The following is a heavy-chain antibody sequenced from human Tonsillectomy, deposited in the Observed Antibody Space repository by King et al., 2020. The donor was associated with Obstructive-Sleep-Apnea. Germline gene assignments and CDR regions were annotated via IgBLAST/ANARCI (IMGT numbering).Heavy chain of an antibody. V-gene: IGHV3-15*01. J-gene: IGHJ4*02. D-gene: IGHD1-26*01. CDR3: TTAGETSGSYSLSY. Sequence: VQLVESGGGLVKPGGSLRLSCAASGFTFSNAWMSWVRQAPGKGLEWGGRIKSKTDGGTTDYAAPVKGRFTISREDSKNTLYMQMNSLKTEDTAVYYCTTAGETSGSYSLSYWGQGTLVTVSS. CDR2: IKSKTDGGTT. CDR1: GFTFSNAW.